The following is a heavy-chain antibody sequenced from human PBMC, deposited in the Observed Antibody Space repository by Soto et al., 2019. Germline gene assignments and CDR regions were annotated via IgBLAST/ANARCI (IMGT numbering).Heavy chain of an antibody. CDR3: ARDSLRWLSLDY. D-gene: IGHD4-17*01. Sequence: PSETLSLTCTVSGGSVSSGSYYWSWIRQPPGKGLEWIGYIYYSGSTNYNPPLMSRVTISVDTSKNQFSLKLSSVTAADTAVYYCARDSLRWLSLDYWGQGTLVTVPS. V-gene: IGHV4-61*01. CDR2: IYYSGST. CDR1: GGSVSSGSYY. J-gene: IGHJ4*02.